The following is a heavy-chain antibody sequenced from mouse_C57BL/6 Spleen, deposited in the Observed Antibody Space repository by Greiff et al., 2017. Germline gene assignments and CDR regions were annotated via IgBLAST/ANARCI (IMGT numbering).Heavy chain of an antibody. CDR2: IYPGDGDT. J-gene: IGHJ1*03. CDR3: ARARDGSWYFDV. D-gene: IGHD2-3*01. V-gene: IGHV1-80*01. CDR1: GYAFSSYW. Sequence: QVHVKQSGAELVKPGASVKISCKASGYAFSSYWMNWVKQRPGKGLEWIGQIYPGDGDTNYNGKFKGKATLTADKSSSTAYMQLSSLTSEDSAVYFCARARDGSWYFDVWGTGTTVTVSS.